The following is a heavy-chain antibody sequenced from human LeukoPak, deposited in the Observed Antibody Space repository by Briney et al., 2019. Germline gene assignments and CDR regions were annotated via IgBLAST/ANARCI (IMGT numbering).Heavy chain of an antibody. Sequence: SETLSLTCTVSGGSISSYYWSWIRQPAGKGLEWIGRIYTSGSTNYNPSLKSRGTMSVDTSKNQFSLKLSSVTAADTAVDYCARDRYSSGYYGFDYWGQGTLVTVSS. CDR1: GGSISSYY. D-gene: IGHD3-22*01. CDR2: IYTSGST. CDR3: ARDRYSSGYYGFDY. J-gene: IGHJ4*02. V-gene: IGHV4-4*07.